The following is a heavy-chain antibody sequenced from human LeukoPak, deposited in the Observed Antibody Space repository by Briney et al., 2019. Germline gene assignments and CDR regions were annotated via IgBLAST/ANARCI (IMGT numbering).Heavy chain of an antibody. D-gene: IGHD1-26*01. V-gene: IGHV4-59*08. J-gene: IGHJ4*02. CDR3: ARWAVGAPVVY. Sequence: SETLSLTCTVSGGSISSYYWSWIRQPPGKGLEWIGYIYYSGSTYYNPSLKSRVTISVDTSKNQFSLKLSSVTAADTAVYYCARWAVGAPVVYWGQGTLVTVSS. CDR2: IYYSGST. CDR1: GGSISSYY.